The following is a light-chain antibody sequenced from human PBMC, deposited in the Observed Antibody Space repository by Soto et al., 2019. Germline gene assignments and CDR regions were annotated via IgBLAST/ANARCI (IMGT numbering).Light chain of an antibody. CDR3: QQYYSTLT. CDR1: QSVLYSSNNKNY. J-gene: IGKJ4*01. V-gene: IGKV4-1*01. CDR2: WAS. Sequence: DIVMTQSPDSLTVSLGERATINCKSSQSVLYSSNNKNYLAWYQQKPGQSPKLLIYWASTRESGVPDRFSGGGSGTDFTLTISSLQAEDVGVYYCQQYYSTLTFGGGTKVEIK.